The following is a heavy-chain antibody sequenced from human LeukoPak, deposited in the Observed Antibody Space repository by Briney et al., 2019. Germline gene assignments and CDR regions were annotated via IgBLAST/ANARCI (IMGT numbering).Heavy chain of an antibody. J-gene: IGHJ4*02. CDR3: ARDVLAGGMDY. D-gene: IGHD6-19*01. V-gene: IGHV2-70*01. CDR1: GFSLSTSGRG. Sequence: SGPTLLNPTQTLTLTCTFSGFSLSTSGRGGSWIRQPPGKALEWLSLIDWDEDKYYSTSLKTTLTISKDPSKNQVVLTMTNMDPVDTATYYCARDVLAGGMDYWGQGTLVTVSS. CDR2: IDWDEDK.